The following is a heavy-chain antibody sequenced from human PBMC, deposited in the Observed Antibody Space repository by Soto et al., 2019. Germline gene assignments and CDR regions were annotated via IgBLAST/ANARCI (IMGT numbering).Heavy chain of an antibody. Sequence: SETLSLTCTVSGGSISSGGYYWGWIRQHPGKGLEWIGYIYYSGSTYYNPSLKSRVTISVDNSKNTLYLQMNSLRAKDTAVYYCAKPLGQQLVTWFDPWGQGTLVTVSS. CDR1: GGSISSGGYY. V-gene: IGHV4-31*03. CDR3: AKPLGQQLVTWFDP. D-gene: IGHD6-13*01. J-gene: IGHJ5*02. CDR2: IYYSGST.